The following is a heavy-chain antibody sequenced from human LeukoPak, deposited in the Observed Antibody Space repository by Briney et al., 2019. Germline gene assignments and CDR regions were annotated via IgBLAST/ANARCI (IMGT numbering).Heavy chain of an antibody. J-gene: IGHJ4*02. CDR3: AREAGDWELLDDY. Sequence: PGESLRLSCAASGFTFSSYSMNWVRQAPGKGLEWVSYISSSGSTIYYADSVKGRFTISRDNAKNSLYLQMNSLRAEDTAVYYCAREAGDWELLDDYWGQGTLVTVSS. CDR1: GFTFSSYS. CDR2: ISSSGSTI. V-gene: IGHV3-48*04. D-gene: IGHD1-26*01.